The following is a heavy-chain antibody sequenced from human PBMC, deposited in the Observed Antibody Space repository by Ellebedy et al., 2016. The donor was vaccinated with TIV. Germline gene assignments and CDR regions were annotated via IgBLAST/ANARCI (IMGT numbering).Heavy chain of an antibody. D-gene: IGHD1-26*01. J-gene: IGHJ4*02. Sequence: LRLXXTVSGGSISSGSYYWSWIRQPAGKGLEWIGRIYTSGSTNYNPSLKSRVTMSVDTSKNQFSLKLSSVTAADTAVYYCARLGATNYWGQGTLVTVSS. CDR1: GGSISSGSYY. CDR2: IYTSGST. CDR3: ARLGATNY. V-gene: IGHV4-61*02.